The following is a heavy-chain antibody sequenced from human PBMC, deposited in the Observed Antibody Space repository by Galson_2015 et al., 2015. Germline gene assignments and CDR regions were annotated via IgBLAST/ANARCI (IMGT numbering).Heavy chain of an antibody. CDR2: IDPSDSYT. V-gene: IGHV5-10-1*01. J-gene: IGHJ4*02. CDR3: ARHQDVDTAMGY. D-gene: IGHD5-18*01. Sequence: QSGAEVTKPGESLRISCKGSGYSFTSYWISWVRQVPGKGLEWMGRIDPSDSYTNYSPSFQGHVTISADKSISTAYLQWSSLKASDTAVYYCARHQDVDTAMGYWGQGTLVTVSS. CDR1: GYSFTSYW.